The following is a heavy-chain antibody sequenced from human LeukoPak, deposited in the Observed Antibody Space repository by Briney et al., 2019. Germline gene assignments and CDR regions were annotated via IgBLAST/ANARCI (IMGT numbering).Heavy chain of an antibody. CDR3: AHSKTCYYDSSGYFCLYGMDG. J-gene: IGHJ6*02. V-gene: IGHV3-21*01. CDR1: GLTFSNYG. CDR2: ICSTSSYI. Sequence: GGSLRLSCAASGLTFSNYGMNWVRQTPDKGLEWVASICSTSSYIYYTDSVRVRFTISRDNTKNSLYLQMNSLRAEDTAVYYCAHSKTCYYDSSGYFCLYGMDGWGQGTRVTVSS. D-gene: IGHD3-22*01.